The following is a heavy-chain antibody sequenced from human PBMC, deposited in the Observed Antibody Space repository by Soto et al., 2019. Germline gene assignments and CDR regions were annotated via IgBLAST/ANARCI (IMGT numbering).Heavy chain of an antibody. Sequence: SETLSLTCTVSGGSISSGDYYWSWIRQPPGKGLEWIGYIYYSGSTYYNPSLKSRVTISVDTSKNQFSLKLSSVTAADTAVYYCARDRATLDIDYCGQGTLVTVSS. V-gene: IGHV4-30-4*01. D-gene: IGHD3-9*01. CDR1: GGSISSGDYY. J-gene: IGHJ4*02. CDR2: IYYSGST. CDR3: ARDRATLDIDY.